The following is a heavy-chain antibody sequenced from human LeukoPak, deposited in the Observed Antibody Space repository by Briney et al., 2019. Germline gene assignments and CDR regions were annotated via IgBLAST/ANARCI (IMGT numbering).Heavy chain of an antibody. CDR2: IFYSGIT. Sequence: SETLSLTCTVSGGSISGTLYYWGWIRQPPGKGLEWIGSIFYSGITYYNPSLQSRVTISVDASKSQFSLHLSSVTAADTALCYCARIIVVTSTDYFDSWGQGTLVTVSS. V-gene: IGHV4-39*01. J-gene: IGHJ4*02. D-gene: IGHD2/OR15-2a*01. CDR3: ARIIVVTSTDYFDS. CDR1: GGSISGTLYY.